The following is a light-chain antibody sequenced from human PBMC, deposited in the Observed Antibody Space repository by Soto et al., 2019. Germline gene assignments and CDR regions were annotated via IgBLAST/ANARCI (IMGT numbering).Light chain of an antibody. CDR3: AAWDDSLNGWV. V-gene: IGLV1-44*01. CDR1: SSNIGSNT. Sequence: QSVLTQPPSASGTPGQRVTFSCSGGSSNIGSNTVNWYQQLPGTAPKLLIYSNNQRPSGVPDRFSGSKSGTSASLAISGLQSEDEADYYCAAWDDSLNGWVFGGGTKVTVL. J-gene: IGLJ3*02. CDR2: SNN.